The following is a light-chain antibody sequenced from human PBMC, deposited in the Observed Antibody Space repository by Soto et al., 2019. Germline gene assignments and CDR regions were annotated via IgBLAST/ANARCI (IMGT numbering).Light chain of an antibody. J-gene: IGKJ3*01. CDR3: QQSYSTLT. Sequence: DIQMTQSPSSLSASVGDRVTITCRASQTISSYLNWYQQKLGKAPKLLIYAASSLQSGVPSRFSGSGSGTEFTLTISSLQPEDFATYYCQQSYSTLTFGPGTKVDSK. CDR1: QTISSY. CDR2: AAS. V-gene: IGKV1-39*01.